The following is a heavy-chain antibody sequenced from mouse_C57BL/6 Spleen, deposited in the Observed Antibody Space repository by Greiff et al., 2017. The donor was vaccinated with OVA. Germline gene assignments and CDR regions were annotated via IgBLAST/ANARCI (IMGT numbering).Heavy chain of an antibody. Sequence: VQLQESGAALVKPGASVKLSCKASGYTFPSYWMQWVKQRPGQGLEWIGEIDPSDSYTNYNQKFKGKATLTVDTSSSTAYMQLSSLTSEDSAVYYCARGGYYGSSYNWYFDVWGTGTTVTVSS. CDR2: IDPSDSYT. J-gene: IGHJ1*03. D-gene: IGHD1-1*01. CDR1: GYTFPSYW. CDR3: ARGGYYGSSYNWYFDV. V-gene: IGHV1-50*01.